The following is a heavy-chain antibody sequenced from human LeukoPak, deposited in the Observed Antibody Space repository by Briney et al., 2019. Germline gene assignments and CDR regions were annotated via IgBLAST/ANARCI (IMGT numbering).Heavy chain of an antibody. CDR3: AELGTTMIGGV. Sequence: TGGSLKLSCAASGFTFSSYEMNWVRQAPGKGLEWVSYISSSGSTIYYADSVKGRFTISRDNAKNSLYLQMNGLRAEDTAVYYCAELGTTMIGGVWGKGTTVTISS. CDR1: GFTFSSYE. CDR2: ISSSGSTI. J-gene: IGHJ6*04. D-gene: IGHD3-10*02. V-gene: IGHV3-48*03.